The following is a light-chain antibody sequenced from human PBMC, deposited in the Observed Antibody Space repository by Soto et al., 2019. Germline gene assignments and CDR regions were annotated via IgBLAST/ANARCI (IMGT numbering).Light chain of an antibody. J-gene: IGKJ3*01. CDR3: QQRSTWPRLT. V-gene: IGKV3-11*01. CDR1: QSVSSY. Sequence: EVVLTQSPATLSLSPGERATLSCRASQSVSSYLAWYQQKPGQAPRLLIYDTSTRATGIPARFSGGGSGTDFVLIINSLEPEDFAVYYCQQRSTWPRLTFGPGTKVDIK. CDR2: DTS.